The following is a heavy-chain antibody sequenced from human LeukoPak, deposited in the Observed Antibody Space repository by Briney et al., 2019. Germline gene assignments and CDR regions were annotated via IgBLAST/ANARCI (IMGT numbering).Heavy chain of an antibody. Sequence: GASVKVSCKASGYTFTSYGISWVRQAPGQGLEWMGWISAYNGNTNYAQKLQGRVTVTTDTSTSTAYMELRSLRSDDTAVYYCAREPRNYYDSSGYDYWGQGTLVTVSS. V-gene: IGHV1-18*01. D-gene: IGHD3-22*01. CDR1: GYTFTSYG. CDR3: AREPRNYYDSSGYDY. CDR2: ISAYNGNT. J-gene: IGHJ4*02.